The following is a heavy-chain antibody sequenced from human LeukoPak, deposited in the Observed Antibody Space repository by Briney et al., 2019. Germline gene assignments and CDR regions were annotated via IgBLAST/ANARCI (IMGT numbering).Heavy chain of an antibody. V-gene: IGHV3-21*01. CDR3: ARDRGSYRPIDY. D-gene: IGHD1-26*01. CDR1: TFTFSSYN. Sequence: GGSLRLSCAASTFTFSSYNMNWVRQAPGKGLEWVSSNSSSGTYIYYRDSVKGRFTISRDNAENSVYLQMNSLRVEDTAIYYCARDRGSYRPIDYWGQGTLVTVSS. CDR2: NSSSGTYI. J-gene: IGHJ4*02.